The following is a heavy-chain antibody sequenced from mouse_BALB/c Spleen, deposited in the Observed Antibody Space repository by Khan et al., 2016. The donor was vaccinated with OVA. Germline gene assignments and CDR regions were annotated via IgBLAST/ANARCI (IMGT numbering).Heavy chain of an antibody. CDR3: ARQPYYHYNIMDY. CDR2: IWSDGST. V-gene: IGHV2-6-1*01. Sequence: VKLEVSGPGLVAPSQSLSITCTISGFSLTNYGVHWVRQPPGKGLEWLVVIWSDGSTTYNSDLKSRLNISKDNSTSQVFLKMNSLQTDDTAMYYCARQPYYHYNIMDYWGQGTSVTVSS. J-gene: IGHJ4*01. CDR1: GFSLTNYG. D-gene: IGHD2-10*01.